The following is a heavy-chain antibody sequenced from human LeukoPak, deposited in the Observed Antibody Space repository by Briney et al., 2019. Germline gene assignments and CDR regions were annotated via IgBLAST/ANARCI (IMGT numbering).Heavy chain of an antibody. CDR3: VRRGDASSGWGDHDF. CDR2: IGGSGDKT. V-gene: IGHV3-23*01. Sequence: GGSLGLSCAASGFTFNRNATSWVRQAPGKGLEWVSTIGGSGDKTFYADSVKGRFTISRDNSKNMVHLQMNSLTGEDTALYYCVRRGDASSGWGDHDFWGQGALVTVSS. D-gene: IGHD6-19*01. CDR1: GFTFNRNA. J-gene: IGHJ4*02.